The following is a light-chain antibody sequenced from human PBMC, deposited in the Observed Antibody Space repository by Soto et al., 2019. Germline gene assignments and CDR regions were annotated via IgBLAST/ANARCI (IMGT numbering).Light chain of an antibody. CDR1: QSVSSN. Sequence: EIVMTQSPATLSVSPGERATLSCRASQSVSSNLAWYQQKPGQAPRLLIYGASTRATGIPARFSGSGSGTEFTLTISSLHSKDFAVYYCQQYNNWPKTFGQGTKVEIK. J-gene: IGKJ1*01. CDR3: QQYNNWPKT. CDR2: GAS. V-gene: IGKV3-15*01.